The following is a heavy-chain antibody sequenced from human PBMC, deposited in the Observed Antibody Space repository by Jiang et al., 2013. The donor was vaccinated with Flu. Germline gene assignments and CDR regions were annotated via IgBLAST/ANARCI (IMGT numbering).Heavy chain of an antibody. Sequence: KPTQTLTLTCTFSGFSLSTSGVGVGWIRQPPGKGLEWLALIFWTDDKRYSPSLKTRLTVTKDTPNKQVVLTMTNMEPVDTATYYCARRPPVVGAPFFDFWGQGTLVTVSS. D-gene: IGHD1-26*01. CDR2: IFWTDDK. CDR1: GFSLSTSGVG. V-gene: IGHV2-5*01. CDR3: ARRPPVVGAPFFDF. J-gene: IGHJ4*02.